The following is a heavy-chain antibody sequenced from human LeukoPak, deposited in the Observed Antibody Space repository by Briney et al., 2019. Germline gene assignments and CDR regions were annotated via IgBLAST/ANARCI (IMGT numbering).Heavy chain of an antibody. D-gene: IGHD6-13*01. CDR1: GVSISSSY. V-gene: IGHV4-59*01. Sequence: PSETLSLTCTVSGVSISSSYWSWVRQPPGQGLECIASIYYSGSTNYNPYLKSRLTISLDTSKNQISLKLSSVTAADTAVYYCASSSNWDRYFDYWGQGTLVTVSS. CDR3: ASSSNWDRYFDY. J-gene: IGHJ4*02. CDR2: IYYSGST.